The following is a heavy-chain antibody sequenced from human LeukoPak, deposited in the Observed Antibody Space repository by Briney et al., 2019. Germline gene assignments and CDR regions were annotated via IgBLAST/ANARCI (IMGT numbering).Heavy chain of an antibody. Sequence: GGSLRLSCAASGFTFSSYAMSWVRQAPGKGLEWVSAISGSGGSTYYADSVKGRFTISRDNSKNTAYLQMNNLKTEDTAVYYCTRHDPRSWSYYFDYWGQGTLVTVSS. CDR3: TRHDPRSWSYYFDY. CDR1: GFTFSSYA. CDR2: ISGSGGST. V-gene: IGHV3-23*01. J-gene: IGHJ4*02. D-gene: IGHD6-13*01.